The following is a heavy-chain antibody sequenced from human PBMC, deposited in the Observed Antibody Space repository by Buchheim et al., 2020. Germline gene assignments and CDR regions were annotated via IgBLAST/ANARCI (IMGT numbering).Heavy chain of an antibody. V-gene: IGHV3-30-3*01. CDR2: ISYDGSNK. CDR3: ARCPATAARLYYFDL. CDR1: GFTFSSYA. Sequence: QVQLVESGGGVVQPGRSLRLSCAASGFTFSSYAMHWVRQAPGKGLEWVAVISYDGSNKYYADSVKGRFTISRDNSKNTLYLQMDSLRAEDTAVYYCARCPATAARLYYFDLWGRGTLGTGSS. J-gene: IGHJ2*01. D-gene: IGHD6-6*01.